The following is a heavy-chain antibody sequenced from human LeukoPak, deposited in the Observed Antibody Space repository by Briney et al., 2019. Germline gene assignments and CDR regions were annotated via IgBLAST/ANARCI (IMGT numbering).Heavy chain of an antibody. D-gene: IGHD3-3*01. CDR3: ARDGVSGHFEY. CDR2: MDPSNGNI. V-gene: IGHV1-18*01. J-gene: IGHJ4*01. CDR1: GYTFNSYG. Sequence: ASVKVSCKASGYTFNSYGICWVRQAPGQGREWIGWMDPSNGNIKYAEKLQVRVTMTKHTSTSIASMDLRSMRSDDTVVYYCARDGVSGHFEYWGRGPLVTVSS.